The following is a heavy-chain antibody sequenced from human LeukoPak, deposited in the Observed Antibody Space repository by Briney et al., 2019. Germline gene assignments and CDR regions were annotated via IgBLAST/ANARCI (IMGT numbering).Heavy chain of an antibody. D-gene: IGHD3-22*01. J-gene: IGHJ4*02. CDR3: AKRGVVIRVILVGFHKEAYYFDS. CDR1: GITLSNYG. Sequence: PGGSLRLSCAVSGITLSNYGMSWVRQAPGKGLEWVAGISGSGGRTNYAASVKGRFTISRDNPKNTLYLQINSLRPEDTAVYFCAKRGVVIRVILVGFHKEAYYFDSWGQGALVTVSS. V-gene: IGHV3-23*01. CDR2: ISGSGGRT.